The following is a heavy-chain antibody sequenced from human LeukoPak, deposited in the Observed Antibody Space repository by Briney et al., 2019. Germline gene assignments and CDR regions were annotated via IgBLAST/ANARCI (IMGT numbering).Heavy chain of an antibody. CDR2: IYYSGST. V-gene: IGHV4-30-4*01. D-gene: IGHD3-10*01. J-gene: IGHJ5*02. Sequence: PSETLSLTCTVSGGSISSGDYYWSWIRQPPGKGLEWIVYIYYSGSTYYNSSLKSRVTISVDTSKNQFSLKLSSVTAADTAVYYCARGIYYYGSGSSNWFDPWGQGTLVTVSS. CDR3: ARGIYYYGSGSSNWFDP. CDR1: GGSISSGDYY.